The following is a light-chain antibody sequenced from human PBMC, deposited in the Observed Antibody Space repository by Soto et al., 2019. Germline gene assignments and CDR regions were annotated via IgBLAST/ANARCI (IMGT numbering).Light chain of an antibody. V-gene: IGLV3-1*01. CDR1: KLGDRY. CDR3: QAWDSGTVV. Sequence: SYELTQPPSVSVSPGQTASITCSGDKLGDRYASWYQQKPGQSPVLVIYLDTTRPSGIPERFSGSNSGNTATLTISGTQAMDEADYFGQAWDSGTVVFGGGTKLTVL. CDR2: LDT. J-gene: IGLJ2*01.